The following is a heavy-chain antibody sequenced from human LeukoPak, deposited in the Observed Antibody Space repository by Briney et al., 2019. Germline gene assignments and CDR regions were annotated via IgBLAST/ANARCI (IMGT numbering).Heavy chain of an antibody. CDR2: IWYDGSNK. Sequence: PGGSLRLSCAASGFTFSSYGMHWVRQAPGKGLEWVAVIWYDGSNKYYADSVKGRFTISRDNSKNTLYLQMNSLRAEDTAVYYCARGNYYDNPTVDYWGQGTLVTVSS. CDR3: ARGNYYDNPTVDY. J-gene: IGHJ4*02. CDR1: GFTFSSYG. V-gene: IGHV3-33*08. D-gene: IGHD3-22*01.